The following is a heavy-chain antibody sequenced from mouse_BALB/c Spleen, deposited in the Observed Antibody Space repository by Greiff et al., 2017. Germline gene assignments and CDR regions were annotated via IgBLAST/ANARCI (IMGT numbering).Heavy chain of an antibody. D-gene: IGHD2-1*01. CDR2: INPYNGDT. Sequence: VQLQQSGPELVKPGASVKISCKASGYSFPGYFMNWVMQSHGKSLEWIGRINPYNGDTFYNQKFKGKATLTVDKSSSTAHMELRSLASEDSAVYYCARDGGNYPWYFDYWGQGTTLTVSS. CDR1: GYSFPGYF. J-gene: IGHJ2*01. CDR3: ARDGGNYPWYFDY. V-gene: IGHV1-20*02.